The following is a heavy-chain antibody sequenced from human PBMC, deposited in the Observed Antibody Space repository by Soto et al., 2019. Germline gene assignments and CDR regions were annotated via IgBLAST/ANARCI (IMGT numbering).Heavy chain of an antibody. CDR1: GGSISSGGYY. CDR3: ARDPRRRARVDYYYGMDV. CDR2: IYYSGST. V-gene: IGHV4-31*03. J-gene: IGHJ6*02. Sequence: QVQLQESGPGLVKPSQTLSLTCTVSGGSISSGGYYWSWIRQHPGKGLEWIGYIYYSGSTYYNPSLKIRVNISVDTAKNQFSLKLSSVTAADTAVYYCARDPRRRARVDYYYGMDVWGQGTTVTVSS. D-gene: IGHD2-15*01.